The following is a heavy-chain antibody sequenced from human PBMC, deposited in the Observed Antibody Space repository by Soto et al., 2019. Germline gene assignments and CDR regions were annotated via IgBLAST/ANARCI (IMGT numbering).Heavy chain of an antibody. D-gene: IGHD3-22*01. J-gene: IGHJ4*02. CDR2: IFGSGET. CDR3: VREGDYSDNNGYPLFDY. Sequence: QVQLQESGPGLLKPSETLSLTCTVSGASTSNYYWSWIRQPAGKGLEWIGRIFGSGETCYNPSLKSRVILSVDLSKSQFSLELTSVTAADTAVYFCVREGDYSDNNGYPLFDYWGQGTLVTVSP. V-gene: IGHV4-4*07. CDR1: GASTSNYY.